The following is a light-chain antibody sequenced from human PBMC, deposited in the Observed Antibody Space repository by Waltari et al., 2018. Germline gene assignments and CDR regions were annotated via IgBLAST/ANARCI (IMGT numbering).Light chain of an antibody. CDR3: AAWDNSLSAWV. CDR2: NND. J-gene: IGLJ3*02. Sequence: QPVLTLLPSASGTPGQAVSISCSGSRSKIGRNYVYWYQQLPETAPKLLIYNNDQRPSEVPHRFFGSKSDTSASLVSIGLRSEDEGHYNCAAWDNSLSAWVFGGGTKLT. V-gene: IGLV1-47*01. CDR1: RSKIGRNY.